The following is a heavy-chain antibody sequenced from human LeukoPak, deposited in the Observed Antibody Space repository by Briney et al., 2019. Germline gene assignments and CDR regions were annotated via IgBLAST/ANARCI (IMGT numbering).Heavy chain of an antibody. CDR3: ARECGGDCYRAFDY. Sequence: SETPSLTCTVSGGSINRYYWSWIRQPAGKGLEWIGRIYTSGSTNYNPSLKSRVTMSVDTSKNQFSLKLSSVTAADTAVYYCARECGGDCYRAFDYWGQGTLVTVSS. D-gene: IGHD2-21*01. CDR1: GGSINRYY. CDR2: IYTSGST. J-gene: IGHJ4*02. V-gene: IGHV4-4*07.